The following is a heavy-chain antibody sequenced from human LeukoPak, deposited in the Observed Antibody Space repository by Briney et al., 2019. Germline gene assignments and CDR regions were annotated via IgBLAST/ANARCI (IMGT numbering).Heavy chain of an antibody. CDR2: ISSSGGYI. CDR1: GFTFNIYS. Sequence: PGGSLRLSCAASGFTFNIYSMNWVRQAPGKRLEWVSSISSSGGYIYYADSVKGRFTISRDNAKNSLFLQMNSLRAEDTAVYYCARELDAFDIWGQGTMVTVS. V-gene: IGHV3-21*01. CDR3: ARELDAFDI. J-gene: IGHJ3*02.